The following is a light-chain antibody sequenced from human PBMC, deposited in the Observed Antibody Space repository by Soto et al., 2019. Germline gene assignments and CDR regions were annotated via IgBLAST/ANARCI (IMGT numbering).Light chain of an antibody. CDR2: GAS. CDR1: QSVNGN. Sequence: EIVMTQSPATLSVSPGERATLSCRASQSVNGNLAWYQQKPGQAPRLLIYGASTRATGIPARFSGSGSGTEFPLTISSLQSEDFAVYYCQQYDNWPPTFGQGTKVDI. CDR3: QQYDNWPPT. V-gene: IGKV3-15*01. J-gene: IGKJ1*01.